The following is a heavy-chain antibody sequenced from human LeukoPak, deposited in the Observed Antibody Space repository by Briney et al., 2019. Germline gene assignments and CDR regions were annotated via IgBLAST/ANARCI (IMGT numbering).Heavy chain of an antibody. Sequence: GGSLRLSYAASGFTFSSYGMHWVRQAPGKGLEWVAFIRYDGSNKYYADSVKGRFTISRDNSKNTLYLQMNSLRAEDTAVYYCAKGYANYYYGSGSSDAFDIWGQGTMVTVSS. J-gene: IGHJ3*02. CDR3: AKGYANYYYGSGSSDAFDI. V-gene: IGHV3-30*02. CDR2: IRYDGSNK. CDR1: GFTFSSYG. D-gene: IGHD3-10*01.